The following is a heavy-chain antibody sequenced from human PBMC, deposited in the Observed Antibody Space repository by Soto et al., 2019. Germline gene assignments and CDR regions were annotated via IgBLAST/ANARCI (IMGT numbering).Heavy chain of an antibody. Sequence: SQTLSLTCVISGGSVSSNSAAWNWIRQSPSRGLEWLGRTYYRSMWINDYAVSVKSRIIINPDTSKNQFSLQLNSVTPEDTAVYYCATWRFDSWGQGTLVTVSS. CDR3: ATWRFDS. J-gene: IGHJ4*02. CDR2: TYYRSMWIN. CDR1: GGSVSSNSAA. V-gene: IGHV6-1*01.